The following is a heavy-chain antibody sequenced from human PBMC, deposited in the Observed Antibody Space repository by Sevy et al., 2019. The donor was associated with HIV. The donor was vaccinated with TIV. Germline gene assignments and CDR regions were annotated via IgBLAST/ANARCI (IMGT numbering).Heavy chain of an antibody. D-gene: IGHD2-2*01. J-gene: IGHJ5*02. CDR2: ISQSSSYI. CDR3: ARVGGVPRNWFDP. Sequence: GGSLRLSCAASGFTFSSYRMNWVRQAPGKGLEWVSSISQSSSYIYYADSVKGRFTISRDNAKNSLYLQMSSLRAEDTAVYYCARVGGVPRNWFDPWGQGTLVTVSS. CDR1: GFTFSSYR. V-gene: IGHV3-21*06.